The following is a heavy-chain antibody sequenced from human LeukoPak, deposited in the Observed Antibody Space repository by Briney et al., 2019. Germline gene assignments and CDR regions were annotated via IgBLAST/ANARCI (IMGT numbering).Heavy chain of an antibody. CDR1: GFIFSDYS. CDR2: IGGSTSTI. Sequence: PGGSLRLSCAASGFIFSDYSMNGVRQAPGKGVEWLSYIGGSTSTISYADSVKGRFTISRDNAKNALYLQMDSLRAEDTAVYYCARDHNWGFDYWGQGILVAVSS. D-gene: IGHD3-16*01. V-gene: IGHV3-48*01. J-gene: IGHJ4*02. CDR3: ARDHNWGFDY.